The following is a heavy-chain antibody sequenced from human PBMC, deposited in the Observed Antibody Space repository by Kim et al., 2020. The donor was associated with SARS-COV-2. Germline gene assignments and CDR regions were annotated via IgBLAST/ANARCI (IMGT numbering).Heavy chain of an antibody. D-gene: IGHD3-10*01. J-gene: IGHJ4*02. CDR3: ARGNGSGSYYNVAYQPVRFDY. Sequence: SETLSLTCAVYGGSFSGYYWSWIRQPPGKGLEWIGEINHSGSTNYNPSLKSRVTISVDTSKNQFSLKLSSVTAADTAVYYCARGNGSGSYYNVAYQPVRFDYWGQGTLVTVSS. V-gene: IGHV4-34*01. CDR2: INHSGST. CDR1: GGSFSGYY.